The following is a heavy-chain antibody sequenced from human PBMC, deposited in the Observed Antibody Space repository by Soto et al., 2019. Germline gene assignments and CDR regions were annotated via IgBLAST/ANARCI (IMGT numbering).Heavy chain of an antibody. CDR2: IYYSGST. J-gene: IGHJ2*01. V-gene: IGHV4-59*01. D-gene: IGHD3-22*01. CDR1: GGSISSYY. CDR3: ARAWGYYDSSGYPAWYFDL. Sequence: PSETLSLTCTVSGGSISSYYWSWIRQPPGKGLEWIGYIYYSGSTNYNPSLKSRVTISVDTSKNQFSLKLSSVTAADTAVYYCARAWGYYDSSGYPAWYFDLWGRGTLVTVSS.